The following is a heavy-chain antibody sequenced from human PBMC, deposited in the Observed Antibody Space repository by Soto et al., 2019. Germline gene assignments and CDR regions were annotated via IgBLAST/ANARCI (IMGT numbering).Heavy chain of an antibody. D-gene: IGHD3-9*01. Sequence: PGGSLRLSCAASGFTFSDYYMSCIRQAPGKGLEWVSYISSSSSYTNYADSVKGRFTISRDNAKNSLYLQMNSLRAEDTAVYYCARDADILTGSDAFDIWGQGTMVTVSS. CDR3: ARDADILTGSDAFDI. V-gene: IGHV3-11*05. J-gene: IGHJ3*02. CDR1: GFTFSDYY. CDR2: ISSSSSYT.